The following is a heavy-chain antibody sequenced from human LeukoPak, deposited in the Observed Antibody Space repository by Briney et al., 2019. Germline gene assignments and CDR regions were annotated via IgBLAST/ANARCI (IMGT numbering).Heavy chain of an antibody. CDR2: IHHSGST. Sequence: SETLSLTCTVSRYSLSSGFYWGWIRQPPGKGLEWIGSIHHSGSTYYSPSLKSRLNISVDTSKNQFSLMLTSVTAADTAVYYCARDPRFSPFDYWGQGTLVTVSS. J-gene: IGHJ4*02. CDR1: RYSLSSGFY. V-gene: IGHV4-38-2*02. CDR3: ARDPRFSPFDY.